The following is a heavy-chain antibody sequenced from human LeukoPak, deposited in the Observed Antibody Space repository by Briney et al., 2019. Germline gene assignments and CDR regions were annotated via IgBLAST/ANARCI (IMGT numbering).Heavy chain of an antibody. CDR2: LTKTGAKI. Sequence: GGSLRLSCSASRFTFNSYSMSWVRRTPEKGLEWVSALTKTGAKIYYADSVKGRFTISRDNSKNTLYLQMNSLRADDTAIYYCSKCTPVWGFGHWGHGTLVTVSS. V-gene: IGHV3-23*01. J-gene: IGHJ4*01. CDR1: RFTFNSYS. D-gene: IGHD7-27*01. CDR3: SKCTPVWGFGH.